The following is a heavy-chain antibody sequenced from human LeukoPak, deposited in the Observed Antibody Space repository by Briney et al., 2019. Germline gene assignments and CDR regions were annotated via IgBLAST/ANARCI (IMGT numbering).Heavy chain of an antibody. V-gene: IGHV1-18*01. CDR2: ISAYNGNT. CDR3: ARAPGIAVAALNWFDP. J-gene: IGHJ5*02. Sequence: GASVKVSCKASGYTFTSYGISWVRQAPGQGLEWMGWISAYNGNTNYAQKLQGRVTMTTDTPTSTAYMELRSLRSDDTAVYYCARAPGIAVAALNWFDPWGQGTLVTVSS. CDR1: GYTFTSYG. D-gene: IGHD6-19*01.